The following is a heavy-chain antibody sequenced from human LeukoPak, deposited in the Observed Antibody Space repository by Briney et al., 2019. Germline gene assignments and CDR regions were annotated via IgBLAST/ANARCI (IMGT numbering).Heavy chain of an antibody. CDR1: GYSFSSYG. CDR2: IITYSGKT. V-gene: IGHV1-18*01. J-gene: IGHJ6*02. Sequence: ASVKVSCKASGYSFSSYGITWVRQAPGQGLEWLGWIITYSGKTYYAEKVQGRVSMTTDTSTSTAYMELRSLRSDDTAVYYCARDLVKDRRNWGNHGMDVWGQGTTATVS. CDR3: ARDLVKDRRNWGNHGMDV. D-gene: IGHD7-27*01.